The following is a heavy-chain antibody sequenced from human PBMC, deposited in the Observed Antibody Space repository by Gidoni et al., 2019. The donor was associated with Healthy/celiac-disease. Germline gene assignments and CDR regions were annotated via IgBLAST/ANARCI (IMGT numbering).Heavy chain of an antibody. D-gene: IGHD1-26*01. CDR1: GGSFSGYY. CDR2: IKHSGSP. CDR3: ARALGLAAPVDY. Sequence: QVQLQQWGAGLLKPSETLSLTSAVYGGSFSGYYWSSLRQPPGKGLEWIGEIKHSGSPNNNPSLKSRVTISVDTSKNQFSLKLSSVTAADTAVYYCARALGLAAPVDYWGQGTLVTVSS. V-gene: IGHV4-34*01. J-gene: IGHJ4*02.